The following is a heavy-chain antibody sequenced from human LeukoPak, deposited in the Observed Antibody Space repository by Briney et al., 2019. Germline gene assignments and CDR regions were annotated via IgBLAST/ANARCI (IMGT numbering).Heavy chain of an antibody. CDR2: IYHTGST. CDR1: GHSIINSFY. D-gene: IGHD2-2*01. CDR3: ASAFSPRYCSSTSCVYYFDY. Sequence: PSETLSLTCTVSGHSIINSFYWGWIRQPPGKGLEWIGSIYHTGSTYYNPSLKSRVTISVDTSKNQFSLKLSSVTAADTAVYYCASAFSPRYCSSTSCVYYFDYWGQGTLVTVSS. V-gene: IGHV4-38-2*02. J-gene: IGHJ4*02.